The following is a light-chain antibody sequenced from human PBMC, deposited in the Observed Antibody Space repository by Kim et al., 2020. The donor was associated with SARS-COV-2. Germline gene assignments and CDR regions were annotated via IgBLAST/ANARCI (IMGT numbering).Light chain of an antibody. J-gene: IGLJ3*02. V-gene: IGLV4-69*01. Sequence: QLVLTQSPSASASLGDSVKLTCTLSSGHRDNAIAWFQQSPEKGPRYLMKINSDGSYTRGDGIPFCFSGSRSGAERYLTISSLQSEDEADYYCLTWGTGIRVFGGGTKLTVL. CDR2: INSDGSY. CDR1: SGHRDNA. CDR3: LTWGTGIRV.